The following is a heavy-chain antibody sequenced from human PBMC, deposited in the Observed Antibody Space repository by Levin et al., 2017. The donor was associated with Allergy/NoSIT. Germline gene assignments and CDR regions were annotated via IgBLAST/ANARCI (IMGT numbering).Heavy chain of an antibody. CDR1: RYIFSDYF. D-gene: IGHD3-22*01. Sequence: PGESLKISCKASRYIFSDYFIHWVRQAPGQGLEWMGWINPHSGDTKYAQEFQGRVTMTRDTSISTAYMELTRLTSDDTAVYYCARDLYNDDSVFGYWGQGTLVSVFS. J-gene: IGHJ4*02. V-gene: IGHV1-2*02. CDR2: INPHSGDT. CDR3: ARDLYNDDSVFGY.